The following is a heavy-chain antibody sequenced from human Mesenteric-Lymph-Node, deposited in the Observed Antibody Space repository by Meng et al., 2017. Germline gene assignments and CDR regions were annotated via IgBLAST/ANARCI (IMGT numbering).Heavy chain of an antibody. CDR3: ARRPTGIDY. CDR1: GGSLSGAY. D-gene: IGHD2-8*02. CDR2: IIHGGSP. V-gene: IGHV4-34*12. Sequence: QVQLRQGGAGLLKPSETLSLAWAVKGGSLSGAYWNWIRQHPGKGLEWIGEIIHGGSPSYNPSLKSRVTISIDTSKNQLSLMLSSVTAADTAVYYCARRPTGIDYWGQGTLVTVSS. J-gene: IGHJ4*02.